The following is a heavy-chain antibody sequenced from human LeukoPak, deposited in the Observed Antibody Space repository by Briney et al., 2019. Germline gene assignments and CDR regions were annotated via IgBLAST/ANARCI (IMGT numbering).Heavy chain of an antibody. CDR2: ISASGGRT. V-gene: IGHV3-23*01. CDR1: GFTFSTCA. Sequence: GASLKLSCAASGFTFSTCAMTWVRQAPGKGLEWVSGISASGGRTYYADSVRDRFTISRDNSKNTLYLQMNSLRAEDTAVYYCAKSVKSGYTSGDFDYWGQGTLVTVSS. CDR3: AKSVKSGYTSGDFDY. D-gene: IGHD6-19*01. J-gene: IGHJ4*02.